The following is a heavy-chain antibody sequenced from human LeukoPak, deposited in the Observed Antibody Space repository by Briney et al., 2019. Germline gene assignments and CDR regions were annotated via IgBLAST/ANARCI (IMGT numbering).Heavy chain of an antibody. CDR1: GGTFGSYA. Sequence: RASVKVSCKASGGTFGSYAISWLRQAPGQGLEWMGWISGYNGNTNYAQKLQGRVTMTTDTSTNTAYMELRSLRSDDTAVYYCARLLLWFGELLPVYFDYWGQGTLVTVSS. CDR3: ARLLLWFGELLPVYFDY. V-gene: IGHV1-18*01. D-gene: IGHD3-10*01. CDR2: ISGYNGNT. J-gene: IGHJ4*02.